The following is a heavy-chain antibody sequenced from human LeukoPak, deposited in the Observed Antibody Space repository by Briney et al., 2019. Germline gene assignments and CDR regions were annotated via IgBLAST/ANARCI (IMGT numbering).Heavy chain of an antibody. CDR3: ATVLMVRGVIIGYYFDY. D-gene: IGHD3-10*01. Sequence: SETLFLTCTVSGGSISSYYWSWIRQPPGKGLEWIGYIYYSGSTNYNPSLKSRVTISVDTSKNQFSLKLSSVTAADTAVYYCATVLMVRGVIIGYYFDYWGQGTLVTVSS. V-gene: IGHV4-59*08. CDR2: IYYSGST. J-gene: IGHJ4*02. CDR1: GGSISSYY.